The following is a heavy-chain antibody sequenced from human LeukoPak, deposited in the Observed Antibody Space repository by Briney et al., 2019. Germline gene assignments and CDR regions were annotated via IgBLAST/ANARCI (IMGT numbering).Heavy chain of an antibody. CDR2: ISSSGSTI. D-gene: IGHD6-13*01. V-gene: IGHV3-48*03. CDR1: GFTVSSNY. Sequence: GGSLRLSCAASGFTVSSNYMNWVRQAPGKGLEWVSYISSSGSTIYYADSVKGRFTISRDNAKNSLYLQMNSLRAEDTAVYYWGREGGGDSSSWYVAYFDYGGQGPLVTVSS. CDR3: GREGGGDSSSWYVAYFDY. J-gene: IGHJ4*02.